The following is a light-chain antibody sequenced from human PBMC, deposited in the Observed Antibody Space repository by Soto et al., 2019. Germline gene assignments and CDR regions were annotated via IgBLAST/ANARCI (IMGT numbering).Light chain of an antibody. V-gene: IGLV2-23*01. CDR3: CSYAGSRTLV. Sequence: QSALTQPASVSGSPEQSITISCTGTSSDVGTYNHVSWYQQHPGKAPKLMIYEGSKRPSGVSNRLSGSKSGNTASLTISGLQAEDEADYYCCSYAGSRTLVFGGGTKLTVL. CDR2: EGS. J-gene: IGLJ2*01. CDR1: SSDVGTYNH.